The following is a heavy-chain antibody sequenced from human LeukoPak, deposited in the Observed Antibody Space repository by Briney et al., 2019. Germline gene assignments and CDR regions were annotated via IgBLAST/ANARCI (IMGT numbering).Heavy chain of an antibody. Sequence: GESLKISCKGSGYSFTSYWIGWVRQMPGKGLEWMRIIYPGDFDTRYSPSFQGQVTISADKSISTAYLQWSSLKASDTAMYYCARAHYGSGSYYYYYGMDVWGQGTTVTVSS. J-gene: IGHJ6*02. CDR2: IYPGDFDT. V-gene: IGHV5-51*01. CDR3: ARAHYGSGSYYYYYGMDV. CDR1: GYSFTSYW. D-gene: IGHD3-10*01.